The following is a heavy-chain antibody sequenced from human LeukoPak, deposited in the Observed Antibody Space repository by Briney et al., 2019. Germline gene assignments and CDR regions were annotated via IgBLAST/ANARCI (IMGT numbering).Heavy chain of an antibody. V-gene: IGHV3-15*01. J-gene: IGHJ4*02. Sequence: GGSLRLSCAASGFTFSNAWMSWVRQAPGKGLEWVGRIKSKTDGGTTDYAAPVKGRFTISRDDSKNTLYLQMNSLKTEDTAVYYCTTPYYYDSSFDYWGQGTLVTVSS. D-gene: IGHD3-22*01. CDR1: GFTFSNAW. CDR3: TTPYYYDSSFDY. CDR2: IKSKTDGGTT.